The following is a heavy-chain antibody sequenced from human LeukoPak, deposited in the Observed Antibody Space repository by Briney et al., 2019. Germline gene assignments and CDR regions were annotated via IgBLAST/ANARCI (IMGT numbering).Heavy chain of an antibody. V-gene: IGHV3-21*06. D-gene: IGHD2-2*01. J-gene: IGHJ4*02. CDR3: GHCSAPSCYGGGF. CDR2: ITSSSTYI. Sequence: GGSLRLSCVGSGFTFSSYSMNWVCNAPGQGLGRVSSITSSSTYIYYADSVKGRFTISRDNAKNSLYLHMNSLRAEDTAVYYCGHCSAPSCYGGGFWGQGTLVTVSS. CDR1: GFTFSSYS.